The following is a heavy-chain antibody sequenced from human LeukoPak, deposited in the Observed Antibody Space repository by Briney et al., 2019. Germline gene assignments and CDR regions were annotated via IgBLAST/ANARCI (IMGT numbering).Heavy chain of an antibody. CDR1: GDSISSSSYY. Sequence: SETLSLTCTVSGDSISSSSYYWVWLRQPPGKGLEWIATIYYSGSTYYNPSLKSRVTMSVDTSKNQFSLKLSSVTAADTAMYYCARYWGPYDNSGAYFDYWGQGTLVTVSS. D-gene: IGHD3-22*01. CDR2: IYYSGST. J-gene: IGHJ4*02. CDR3: ARYWGPYDNSGAYFDY. V-gene: IGHV4-39*01.